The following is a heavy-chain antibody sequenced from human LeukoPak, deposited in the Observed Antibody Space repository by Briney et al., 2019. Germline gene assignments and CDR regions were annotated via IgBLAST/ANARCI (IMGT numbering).Heavy chain of an antibody. CDR2: INESGGTT. CDR3: AKADSISLNWFDP. D-gene: IGHD3-16*02. CDR1: GFTFSSYA. V-gene: IGHV3-23*01. Sequence: GGSLRLSCVASGFTFSSYAMAWVRQAPGKGLEWVSVINESGGTTYYAAFVKGRFTISRDSSKNTLYLQLSSLRAEDTALYYCAKADSISLNWFDPWGQGTLVTVSS. J-gene: IGHJ5*02.